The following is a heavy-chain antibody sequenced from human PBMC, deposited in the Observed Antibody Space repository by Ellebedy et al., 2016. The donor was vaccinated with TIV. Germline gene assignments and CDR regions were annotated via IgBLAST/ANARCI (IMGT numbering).Heavy chain of an antibody. D-gene: IGHD3-10*01. CDR2: IYTSGST. CDR3: ARDGMVRGVITTPFDY. CDR1: GGSISSYY. V-gene: IGHV4-4*07. J-gene: IGHJ4*02. Sequence: MPSETLSLTCTVSGGSISSYYWSWIRQPAGKGLEWIGRIYTSGSTNYNPSLKSRVTMSVDTSKNQFSLKLSSVTAADTAVYYCARDGMVRGVITTPFDYWGQGTLVTVSS.